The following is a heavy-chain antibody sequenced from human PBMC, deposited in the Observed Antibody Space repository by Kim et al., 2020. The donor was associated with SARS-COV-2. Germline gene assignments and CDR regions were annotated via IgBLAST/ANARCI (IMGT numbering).Heavy chain of an antibody. CDR2: IYYSGTT. J-gene: IGHJ4*02. D-gene: IGHD3-16*01. Sequence: SETLSLTCTVSGGPISDRSYYWGWMRQSPAKGLEWIGTIYYSGTTYYNPSLKSRINMAVDTTKNEFSLEVTSLTAADTATDYCVRHRPESTSWAGDLWGRGTLVTVSS. CDR3: VRHRPESTSWAGDL. CDR1: GGPISDRSYY. V-gene: IGHV4-39*01.